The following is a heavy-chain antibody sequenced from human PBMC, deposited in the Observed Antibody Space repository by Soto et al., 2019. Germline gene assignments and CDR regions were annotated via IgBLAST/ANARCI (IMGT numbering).Heavy chain of an antibody. J-gene: IGHJ4*02. CDR2: ISAYNGNT. CDR3: ARVDYDYNDSDIVPPPSRGFDY. Sequence: ASVKVSCKASGYTFIRYGITWVRQAPGQGLEWMGWISAYNGNTDYAQKFQGRVSMTTDKSTNMAYMEMRSLRSDDTAMYYCARVDYDYNDSDIVPPPSRGFDYWGQG. D-gene: IGHD3-22*01. V-gene: IGHV1-18*01. CDR1: GYTFIRYG.